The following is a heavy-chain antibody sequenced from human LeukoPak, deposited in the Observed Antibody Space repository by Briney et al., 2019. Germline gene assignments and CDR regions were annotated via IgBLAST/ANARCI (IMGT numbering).Heavy chain of an antibody. CDR2: TYPADSDT. V-gene: IGHV5-51*01. D-gene: IGHD5-18*01. CDR1: GYSFTSYW. Sequence: GESLKISCSTSGYSFTSYWIGWVRPMPGKGLEWMGVTYPADSDTRYSPSFQGQVTISADKSISTAYLQWSSLKASDTAMYYCARRAEAMVHFDYWGQGTLVTVSS. J-gene: IGHJ4*02. CDR3: ARRAEAMVHFDY.